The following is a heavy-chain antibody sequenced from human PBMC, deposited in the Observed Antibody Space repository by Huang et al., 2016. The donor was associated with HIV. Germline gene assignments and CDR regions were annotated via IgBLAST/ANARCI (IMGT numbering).Heavy chain of an antibody. CDR2: IIPMFGTP. Sequence: QVQLVQSGAEVKTPGSSVKVSCKASGGTFSKYAISWVRQAPGQGLEWRGGIIPMFGTPNYARKFQGRVTITADDSTRTTYVEVSSLRSEDTALYYCARGQLGSYGDYDVLYWGQGTLVTVSS. CDR3: ARGQLGSYGDYDVLY. D-gene: IGHD4-17*01. V-gene: IGHV1-69*13. J-gene: IGHJ4*02. CDR1: GGTFSKYA.